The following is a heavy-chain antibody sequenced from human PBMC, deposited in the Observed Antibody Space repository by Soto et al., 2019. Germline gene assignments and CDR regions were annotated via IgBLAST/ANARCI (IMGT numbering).Heavy chain of an antibody. CDR1: GGSISSGGYY. J-gene: IGHJ3*02. Sequence: SETLSLTCTVSGGSISSGGYYWSWIRQHPGKGLEWIGYIYYSGSTYYNPSLKSRVTISVDTSKNQFSLKLSSVTAADTAVYYCARGGYNHAFDIWGQGTMVTVSS. V-gene: IGHV4-31*03. D-gene: IGHD5-18*01. CDR2: IYYSGST. CDR3: ARGGYNHAFDI.